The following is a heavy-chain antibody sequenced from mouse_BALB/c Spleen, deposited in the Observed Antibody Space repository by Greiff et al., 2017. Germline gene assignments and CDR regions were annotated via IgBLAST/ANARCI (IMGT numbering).Heavy chain of an antibody. CDR3: ARDRGKGTFAY. V-gene: IGHV5-6-3*01. Sequence: VQLQQSGGGLVQPGGSLKLSCAASGFTFSSYGMSWVRQTPDKRLELVATINSNGGSTYYPDSGKGRFTISRDNAKNTLYLQMSSLKSEDTAMYYCARDRGKGTFAYWGQGTLVTVSA. D-gene: IGHD3-1*01. CDR2: INSNGGST. CDR1: GFTFSSYG. J-gene: IGHJ3*01.